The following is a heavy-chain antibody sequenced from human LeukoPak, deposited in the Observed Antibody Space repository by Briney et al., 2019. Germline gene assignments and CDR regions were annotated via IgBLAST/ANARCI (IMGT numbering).Heavy chain of an antibody. J-gene: IGHJ4*02. V-gene: IGHV1-2*02. CDR3: ARASCSSTSCGADQ. CDR2: INPNSGGT. D-gene: IGHD2-2*01. Sequence: ASVKVSCKASGYTFTGYYMHWVRQAPGQGLEWMGWINPNSGGTNYAQKFQGRVTMTRDTSISTAYMELSRLRSDDTAVYYCARASCSSTSCGADQWGQETLVTVSS. CDR1: GYTFTGYY.